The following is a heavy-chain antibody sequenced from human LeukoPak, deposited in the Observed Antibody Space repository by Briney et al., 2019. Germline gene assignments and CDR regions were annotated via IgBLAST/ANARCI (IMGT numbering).Heavy chain of an antibody. Sequence: SVKVSCTASGGTFSSYAISWVRQAPGQGLEWMGGIIPIFGTANYAQKFQGRVTITADESTSTAYMELSSLRSEDTAVYYCARGTRSWELPDYWGQGTLVTVSS. CDR2: IIPIFGTA. D-gene: IGHD1-26*01. CDR1: GGTFSSYA. CDR3: ARGTRSWELPDY. V-gene: IGHV1-69*13. J-gene: IGHJ4*02.